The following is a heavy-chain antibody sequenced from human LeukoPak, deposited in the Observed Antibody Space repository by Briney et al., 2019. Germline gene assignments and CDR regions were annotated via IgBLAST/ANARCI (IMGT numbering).Heavy chain of an antibody. J-gene: IGHJ4*02. CDR3: AKTRSRLTGSSDY. V-gene: IGHV3-23*01. Sequence: PGGSLRLSCGAAGFTFSSYAMSWVRQAPGTGLEWVSGISDSGSSAYYADSVKGRFTISRDNSKNTLYLQMNSLRAEDTAVYYCAKTRSRLTGSSDYWGQGTLVTVSS. CDR1: GFTFSSYA. D-gene: IGHD3-9*01. CDR2: ISDSGSSA.